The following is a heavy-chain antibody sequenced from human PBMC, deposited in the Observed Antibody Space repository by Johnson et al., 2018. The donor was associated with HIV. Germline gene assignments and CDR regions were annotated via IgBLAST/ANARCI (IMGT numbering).Heavy chain of an antibody. J-gene: IGHJ3*02. Sequence: VQLVESGGGLVQPGGSLRLSCAASGFTVSSYYMSWVRQAPGKGLEWVSVLFSGGSIYYADSVKGRLTISRENAKNSLYLQMNSLNTEDTAVYYCTRPGDYDAFDIWGQGTMVIVSS. D-gene: IGHD4-17*01. V-gene: IGHV3-66*02. CDR2: LFSGGSI. CDR1: GFTVSSYY. CDR3: TRPGDYDAFDI.